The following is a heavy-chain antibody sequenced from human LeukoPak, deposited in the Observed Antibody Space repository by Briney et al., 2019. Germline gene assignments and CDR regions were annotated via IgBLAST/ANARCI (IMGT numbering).Heavy chain of an antibody. CDR3: AKYAYDSSGKIFDL. CDR2: ISYDGSNK. J-gene: IGHJ4*02. Sequence: GGSLRLSCAASGFTFSSYGMHWVSQAPGKGLEWVAVISYDGSNKYYADSVKGRFTISRDNSKNTLYLQMNSLRAEDTAVYYCAKYAYDSSGKIFDLWGQGTLVTVSS. CDR1: GFTFSSYG. D-gene: IGHD3-22*01. V-gene: IGHV3-30*18.